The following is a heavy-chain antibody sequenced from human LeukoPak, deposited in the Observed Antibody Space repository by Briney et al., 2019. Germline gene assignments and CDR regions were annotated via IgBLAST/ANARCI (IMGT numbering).Heavy chain of an antibody. CDR2: INSDGSST. CDR1: GFIFSSYW. CDR3: ARVRYYDNWFDP. J-gene: IGHJ5*02. V-gene: IGHV3-74*01. D-gene: IGHD3-3*01. Sequence: GGSLRLSCAASGFIFSSYWTHWVRQAPGKGLVWVSRINSDGSSTSYADSVKGRLTISRDNAKNTLYLQMNSLRAEDTAVYYCARVRYYDNWFDPWGQGTLVTVSS.